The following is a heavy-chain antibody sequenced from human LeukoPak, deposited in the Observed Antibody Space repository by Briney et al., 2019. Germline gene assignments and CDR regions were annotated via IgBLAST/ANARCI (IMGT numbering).Heavy chain of an antibody. Sequence: SETLSLTCAVSGYSMNSDSCWGWIRQPPGKGLEWIGSVCHSGNTNYNPSLKSRVTISVDTSKNQFSLKLSSVTAADTAVYYCARGGGDYHAGPYCFDYWGQGTLVTVSS. D-gene: IGHD4-17*01. CDR3: ARGGGDYHAGPYCFDY. J-gene: IGHJ4*02. CDR1: GYSMNSDSC. V-gene: IGHV4-38-2*01. CDR2: VCHSGNT.